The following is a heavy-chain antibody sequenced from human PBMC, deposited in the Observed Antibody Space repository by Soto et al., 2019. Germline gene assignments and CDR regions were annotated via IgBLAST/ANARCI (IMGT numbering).Heavy chain of an antibody. D-gene: IGHD2-15*01. CDR2: ISSSSSYI. CDR3: ARLDIGLRGYGWVDY. Sequence: PGGSLRLSCTASGFTFSSYSMNWVRQAPGKGLEWVSSISSSSSYIYYADSVKGRSTISRDNSKNTLYLQMNSLRAEDTAVYYCARLDIGLRGYGWVDYWGQGTLVTVSS. CDR1: GFTFSSYS. V-gene: IGHV3-21*04. J-gene: IGHJ4*02.